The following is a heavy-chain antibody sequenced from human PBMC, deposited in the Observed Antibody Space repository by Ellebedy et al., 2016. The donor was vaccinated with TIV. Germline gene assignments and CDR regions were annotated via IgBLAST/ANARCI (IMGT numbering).Heavy chain of an antibody. Sequence: AASVKVSCKASGYTSSNYGLSWARQAPGQGLEWLGWVSASNTNTHYVKKFQDRITMTTDTSTSTAYLDLRNLRSDDTAVYYCARASIAYYYYGLDVWGPGTTVTVS. CDR3: ARASIAYYYYGLDV. D-gene: IGHD6-6*01. J-gene: IGHJ6*02. V-gene: IGHV1-18*01. CDR1: GYTSSNYG. CDR2: VSASNTNT.